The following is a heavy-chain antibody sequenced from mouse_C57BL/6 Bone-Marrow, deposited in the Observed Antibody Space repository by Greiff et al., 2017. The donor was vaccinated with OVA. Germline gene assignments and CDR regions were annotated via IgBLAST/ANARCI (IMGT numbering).Heavy chain of an antibody. CDR3: ARTRDWYFDV. V-gene: IGHV1-66*01. J-gene: IGHJ1*03. CDR1: GYSFTSYY. CDR2: IYPGSGNT. Sequence: QVQLQQSGPELVKPGASVKISCKASGYSFTSYYIHWVKQRPGQGLEWIEWIYPGSGNTKYNEKFKGKATLTADTSSSTAYMQLSSLTSEDSAVYYCARTRDWYFDVWGTGTTVTVSS.